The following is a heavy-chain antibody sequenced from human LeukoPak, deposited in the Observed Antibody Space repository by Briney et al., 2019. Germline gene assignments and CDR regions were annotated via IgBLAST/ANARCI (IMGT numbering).Heavy chain of an antibody. CDR2: IYYSGST. V-gene: IGHV4-39*07. CDR1: GGTISSSSYY. Sequence: NTSETLSLTCTVSGGTISSSSYYWGWIRQPPGKGLEWIGSIYYSGSTYYNPSLKSRVTISVDTSKNQFSLKLSSVTAADTAVYYCARDRDTAMVNDAFDIWGQGTMVTVSS. CDR3: ARDRDTAMVNDAFDI. J-gene: IGHJ3*02. D-gene: IGHD5-18*01.